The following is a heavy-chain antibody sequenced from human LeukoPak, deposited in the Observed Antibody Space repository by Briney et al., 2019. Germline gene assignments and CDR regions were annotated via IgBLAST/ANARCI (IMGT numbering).Heavy chain of an antibody. V-gene: IGHV4-59*12. Sequence: SETLSLTCTVSGGSISSYYWSWIRQPPGKGLEWIGYIYYSGSTNYNPSLKSRVTMSVDTSKNQFSLKLSSVTAADTAVYYCARDDPFITIFGVVNGAFDIWGQGTMVTVSS. CDR1: GGSISSYY. CDR3: ARDDPFITIFGVVNGAFDI. J-gene: IGHJ3*02. D-gene: IGHD3-3*01. CDR2: IYYSGST.